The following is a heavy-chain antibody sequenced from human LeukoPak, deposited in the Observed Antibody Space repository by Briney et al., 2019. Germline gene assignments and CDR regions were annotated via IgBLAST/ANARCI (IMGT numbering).Heavy chain of an antibody. CDR2: TSGSGGST. Sequence: GGSLRLSCAASGFTFINYAMSWVRQAPGKGLEWVSATSGSGGSTYYADSVKGRFTISRDNSKNTLYLQMNSLRAEDTAVYYCAKEGIYYDSSGYYDYWGQGTLVTVSS. CDR3: AKEGIYYDSSGYYDY. J-gene: IGHJ4*02. V-gene: IGHV3-23*01. CDR1: GFTFINYA. D-gene: IGHD3-22*01.